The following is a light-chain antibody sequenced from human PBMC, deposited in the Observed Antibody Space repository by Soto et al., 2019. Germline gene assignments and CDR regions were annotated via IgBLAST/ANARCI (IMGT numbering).Light chain of an antibody. V-gene: IGKV3-20*01. Sequence: FVLTQSPGTLSFSPCEIATLSWRASQSLTNSFMAWYQQKPGQAPRLLIYGASSRATGIPDRFSGSGSGTDFTLTISRLEPEDFAVYYCQQYGSSRTFGQGTKVDIK. CDR3: QQYGSSRT. CDR1: QSLTNSF. CDR2: GAS. J-gene: IGKJ1*01.